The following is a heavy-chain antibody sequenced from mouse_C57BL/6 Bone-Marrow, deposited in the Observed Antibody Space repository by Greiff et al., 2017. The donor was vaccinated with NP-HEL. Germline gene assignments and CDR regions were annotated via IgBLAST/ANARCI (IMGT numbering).Heavy chain of an antibody. CDR3: ALLYYTQFDY. Sequence: QVQLQQPGAELVRPGSSVKLSCTASGYTFTSYWMHWVKQRPIQGLEWIGNIDPSDSETHYNQKFKVKATLTVDKSSSTAYMQLSSLTPKASAVYYCALLYYTQFDYWGQGTTLTVSS. J-gene: IGHJ2*01. CDR1: GYTFTSYW. V-gene: IGHV1-52*01. D-gene: IGHD2-1*01. CDR2: IDPSDSET.